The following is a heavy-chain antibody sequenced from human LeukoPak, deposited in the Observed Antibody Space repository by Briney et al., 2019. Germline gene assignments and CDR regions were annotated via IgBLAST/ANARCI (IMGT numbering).Heavy chain of an antibody. Sequence: PETLSLTCAVYGGSFSGYYWSWIRQPPGKGLEWIGEINHSGSTNYNPSLKSRVTISVDKSKNQFSLKLSSVTAADTAVYYCARGVRQWLAHGVDYWGQGTLVTVSS. D-gene: IGHD6-19*01. CDR2: INHSGST. CDR3: ARGVRQWLAHGVDY. CDR1: GGSFSGYY. J-gene: IGHJ4*02. V-gene: IGHV4-34*01.